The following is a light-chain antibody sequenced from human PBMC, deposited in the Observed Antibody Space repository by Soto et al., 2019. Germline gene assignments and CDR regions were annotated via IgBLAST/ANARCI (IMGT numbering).Light chain of an antibody. V-gene: IGKV1-13*02. Sequence: AIQLTQSPSSLSASVGDRVTITCRASQGITIALAWYQQKPGKAPKLLIYDASNLESGFPSRFSGSGSGTDFTITISILQPEDAATYYCHQFNSYTRSYGGGTKVEIK. J-gene: IGKJ4*01. CDR1: QGITIA. CDR3: HQFNSYTRS. CDR2: DAS.